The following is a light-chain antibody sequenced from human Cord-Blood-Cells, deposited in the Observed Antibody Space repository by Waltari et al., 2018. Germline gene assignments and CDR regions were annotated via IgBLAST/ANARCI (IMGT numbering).Light chain of an antibody. J-gene: IGKJ2*03. CDR1: QSVSSN. CDR2: GAS. V-gene: IGKV3-15*01. CDR3: QQYNNWPQS. Sequence: EIVMTQSPATLSVSPGERATLSCSASQSVSSNFAWYQQKPGQAPRLLIYGASTRANGIPARFSGSGSGREFTLTISSLQSEDFAVYYCQQYNNWPQSFGQGTKLEIK.